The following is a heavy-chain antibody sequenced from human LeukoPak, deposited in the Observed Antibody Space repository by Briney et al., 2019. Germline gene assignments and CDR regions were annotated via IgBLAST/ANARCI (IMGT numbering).Heavy chain of an antibody. Sequence: GASVKVSCKASGYTFTGYYMHWVRQAPGQGLEWMGWITAGNGNRKSSEKFQDRLTITSDTSASTAYMELSSLSSEDTAVYYCARYSATYRDAFDIWGQGTMVTVSS. D-gene: IGHD1-26*01. V-gene: IGHV1-3*01. CDR2: ITAGNGNR. J-gene: IGHJ3*02. CDR1: GYTFTGYY. CDR3: ARYSATYRDAFDI.